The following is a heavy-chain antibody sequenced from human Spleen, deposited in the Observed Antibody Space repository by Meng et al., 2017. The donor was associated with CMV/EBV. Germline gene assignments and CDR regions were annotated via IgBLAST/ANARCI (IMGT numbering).Heavy chain of an antibody. Sequence: GGSLRLSCAASGFTFSSYAMSWVRQAPGKGLEWVSVISASGGSTYYADSVKGRFTISRDNSKDTLYLQVNSLRAEDTAVYYCARRGIAARQLDHWGQGTLVTVSS. CDR2: ISASGGST. V-gene: IGHV3-23*01. D-gene: IGHD6-6*01. J-gene: IGHJ4*02. CDR3: ARRGIAARQLDH. CDR1: GFTFSSYA.